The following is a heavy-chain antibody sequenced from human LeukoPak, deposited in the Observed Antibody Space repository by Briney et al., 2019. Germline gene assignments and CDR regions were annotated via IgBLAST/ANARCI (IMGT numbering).Heavy chain of an antibody. CDR2: ISGNGRST. V-gene: IGHV3-23*01. CDR1: GFTVSSNY. J-gene: IGHJ4*02. Sequence: GGSLRLSCAASGFTVSSNYMTWVRQAPGKGLEWVSTISGNGRSTYYGDSVKGRFTISRDNSKNTLSLQMNSLRAEDTAVYYCAKEYYVLLVYALGGSFDYWGRGTLVTVSS. CDR3: AKEYYVLLVYALGGSFDY. D-gene: IGHD2-8*02.